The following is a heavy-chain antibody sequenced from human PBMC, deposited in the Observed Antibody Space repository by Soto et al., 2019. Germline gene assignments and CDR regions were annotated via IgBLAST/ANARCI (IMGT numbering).Heavy chain of an antibody. CDR3: ARGPRYSSGWYYWFDS. D-gene: IGHD6-13*01. J-gene: IGHJ5*01. CDR1: GDSFTNYW. Sequence: EEHLVQSGAEVGKPGESLKISCKHSGDSFTNYWIGWVRQMPGKGLEWMGVIYPGDSDTRYSPSFRGQVTISADKSISTAYLQWRSLKASDSAVYYCARGPRYSSGWYYWFDSWGQGTLVTVSS. CDR2: IYPGDSDT. V-gene: IGHV5-51*01.